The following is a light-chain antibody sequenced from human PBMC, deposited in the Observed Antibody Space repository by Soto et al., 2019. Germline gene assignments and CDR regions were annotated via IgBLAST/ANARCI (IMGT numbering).Light chain of an antibody. J-gene: IGKJ2*01. CDR2: DAS. V-gene: IGKV1-5*01. CDR3: QEYTSAT. CDR1: QSISDW. Sequence: DIQMTQSPSTLSASVGDRVTITCRAGQSISDWLAWYQQIPGKAPKLLIFDASTLQRGVPSRFSGSGSGTEFTLSISSLQPDDFGTYYCQEYTSATFGRGTRLEIK.